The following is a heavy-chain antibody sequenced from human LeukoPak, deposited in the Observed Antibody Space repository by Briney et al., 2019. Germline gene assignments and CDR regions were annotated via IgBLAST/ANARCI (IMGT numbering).Heavy chain of an antibody. D-gene: IGHD3-22*01. CDR2: INPNSGGT. Sequence: ASVKVSCKASGYTFTGYYMHWVRQATGQGLEWMGRINPNSGGTNYAQKFQGRVTMTRDTSISTAYMELSRLRSDDTAVYYCARGHYYYDSSGYYAYWGQGTLVTVSS. CDR3: ARGHYYYDSSGYYAY. J-gene: IGHJ4*02. V-gene: IGHV1-2*06. CDR1: GYTFTGYY.